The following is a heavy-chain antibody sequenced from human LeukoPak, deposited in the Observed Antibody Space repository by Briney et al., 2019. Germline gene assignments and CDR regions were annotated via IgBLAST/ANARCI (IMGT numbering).Heavy chain of an antibody. V-gene: IGHV4-59*02. Sequence: PSETLSLTCTVSGGSVSSYYWSWIRQPPGKGLEWIGYIYYSGSTNYNPSLKSRVTISVDTSKNQFSLKLSSVTAADTAVYYCARTTIFFAFDIWGQGTMVTVSS. CDR1: GGSVSSYY. J-gene: IGHJ3*02. CDR3: ARTTIFFAFDI. D-gene: IGHD3-3*01. CDR2: IYYSGST.